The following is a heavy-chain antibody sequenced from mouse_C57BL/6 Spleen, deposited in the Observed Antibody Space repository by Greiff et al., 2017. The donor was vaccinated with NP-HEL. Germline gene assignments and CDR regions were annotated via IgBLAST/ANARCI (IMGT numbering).Heavy chain of an antibody. CDR3: ARGDSPFDY. D-gene: IGHD6-1*01. V-gene: IGHV1-82*01. J-gene: IGHJ2*01. CDR1: GYAFSSSW. CDR2: IYPGDGDT. Sequence: QVQLQQSGPELVKPGASVKISCKASGYAFSSSWMNWVKQRPGKGLEWIGRIYPGDGDTNYNGKFKGKATLTADKSPSTAYMQLSSLTSEDSAVYFCARGDSPFDYWGQGTTLTVSS.